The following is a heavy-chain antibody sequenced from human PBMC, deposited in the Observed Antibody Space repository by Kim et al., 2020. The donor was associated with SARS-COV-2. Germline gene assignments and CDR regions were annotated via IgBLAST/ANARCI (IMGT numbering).Heavy chain of an antibody. D-gene: IGHD2-2*01. CDR2: ISSSSSYI. J-gene: IGHJ4*02. V-gene: IGHV3-21*01. CDR3: AHSPYCSSTSCPFDY. Sequence: GGSLRLSCAASGFTFSSYSMNWVRQAPGKGLEWVSSISSSSSYIYYADSVKGRFTISRDNAKNSLYLQMNSLRAEDTAVYYCAHSPYCSSTSCPFDYWGQGTLVTVSS. CDR1: GFTFSSYS.